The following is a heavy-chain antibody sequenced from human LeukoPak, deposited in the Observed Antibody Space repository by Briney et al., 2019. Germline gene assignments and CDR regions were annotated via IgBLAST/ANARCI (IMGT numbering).Heavy chain of an antibody. J-gene: IGHJ5*02. D-gene: IGHD1-14*01. V-gene: IGHV1-69*13. Sequence: SVKVSCKASGGTFSSYAISWVRQAPGQGLEWMGGITPIFGTANYAQKFQGRVTITADESTSTAYMELSSLRSEDTAVYYCARAGMARINWFDPWGQGTLVTVS. CDR3: ARAGMARINWFDP. CDR1: GGTFSSYA. CDR2: ITPIFGTA.